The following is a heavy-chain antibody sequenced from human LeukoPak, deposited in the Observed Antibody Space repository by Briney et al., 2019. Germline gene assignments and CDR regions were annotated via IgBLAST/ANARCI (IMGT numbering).Heavy chain of an antibody. J-gene: IGHJ4*02. CDR1: GGSISSYY. V-gene: IGHV4-4*07. CDR3: ASTIVVVPAASQDYFDY. D-gene: IGHD2-2*01. Sequence: PSETLSLTCTVSGGSISSYYWSWIRQPAGKGLEWIGRIYTSGSTNYNPSLKSRVTMSVDTSKNQFSLKLSSVTAADTAVYYCASTIVVVPAASQDYFDYWGQGTLVTVSS. CDR2: IYTSGST.